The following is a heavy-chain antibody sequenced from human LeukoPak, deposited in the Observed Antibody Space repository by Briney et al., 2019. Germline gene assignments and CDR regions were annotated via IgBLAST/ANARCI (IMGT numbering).Heavy chain of an antibody. Sequence: PSGTLSITCAVSGGSISSSDWWSWVRQPPGKGLEWIGEIYHSGSTNYNPSLKSRVTISVDKSKNQFSLKLSSVTAADTAVYYCARDTDYGGNYDYWGQGTLVTVSS. CDR1: GGSISSSDW. D-gene: IGHD4-23*01. J-gene: IGHJ4*02. CDR2: IYHSGST. V-gene: IGHV4-4*02. CDR3: ARDTDYGGNYDY.